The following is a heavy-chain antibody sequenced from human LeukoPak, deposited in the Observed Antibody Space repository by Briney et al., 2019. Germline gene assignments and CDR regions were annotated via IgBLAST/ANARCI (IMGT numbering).Heavy chain of an antibody. V-gene: IGHV3-49*04. J-gene: IGHJ4*02. D-gene: IGHD3-3*01. CDR2: IRSKAYGGTT. CDR3: TRDRIAGSIFGVVISPPDY. Sequence: GSLRLSCTASGFTFGDYAMSWVRQAPGKGLEWVGFIRSKAYGGTTEYAASVKGRFTISRDDSKSIAYLQMNSLKTEDTAVYYCTRDRIAGSIFGVVISPPDYWGQGTLVTVSS. CDR1: GFTFGDYA.